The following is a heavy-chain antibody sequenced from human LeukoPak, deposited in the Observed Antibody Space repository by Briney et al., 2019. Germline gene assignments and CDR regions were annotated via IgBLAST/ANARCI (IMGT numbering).Heavy chain of an antibody. CDR3: ARILYCSSTSCYLLSRYYYYYMDV. J-gene: IGHJ6*03. CDR2: IYYSGST. V-gene: IGHV4-39*01. CDR1: GGSISSSSYY. Sequence: SETLSLTCTVSGGSISSSSYYWGWIRQPPGKGLEWIGSIYYSGSTYYNPSLKSRVTISVDTSKNQFSLKLSSVTAADTAVYYCARILYCSSTSCYLLSRYYYYYMDVWGKGTTVTISS. D-gene: IGHD2-2*01.